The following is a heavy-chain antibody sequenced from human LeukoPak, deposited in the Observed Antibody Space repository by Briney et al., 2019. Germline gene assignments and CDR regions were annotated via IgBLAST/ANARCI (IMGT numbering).Heavy chain of an antibody. J-gene: IGHJ4*02. Sequence: GESLKISCKGSGYSFTSYWIGWVRQMPEKGLEWMGIIYPGDSDTRYSPSFQGQVTISADKSISTAYLQWSSLKASDTAMYYCARQLNYYDSSGSYFDYWGQGTLVTVSS. V-gene: IGHV5-51*01. CDR3: ARQLNYYDSSGSYFDY. CDR1: GYSFTSYW. D-gene: IGHD3-22*01. CDR2: IYPGDSDT.